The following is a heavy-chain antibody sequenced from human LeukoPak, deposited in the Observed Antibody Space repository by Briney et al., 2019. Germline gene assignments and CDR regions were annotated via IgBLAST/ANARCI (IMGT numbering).Heavy chain of an antibody. Sequence: PGGSLRLSCEVSGLSFSDSGMHWVRQAPGKGLEWVAVFWSDESIKYYADPVKGRFTISRDNSKKTVWLPMDSLTVEDTALYYCATEGPDGTYSYFHHWGQGTLVIVSS. D-gene: IGHD1-26*01. V-gene: IGHV3-33*08. CDR1: GLSFSDSG. CDR3: ATEGPDGTYSYFHH. J-gene: IGHJ4*02. CDR2: FWSDESIK.